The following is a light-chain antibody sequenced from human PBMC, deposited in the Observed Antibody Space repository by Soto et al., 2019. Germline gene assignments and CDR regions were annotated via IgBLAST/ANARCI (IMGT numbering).Light chain of an antibody. V-gene: IGKV3-11*01. CDR1: QTVGSY. J-gene: IGKJ5*01. CDR2: DAS. Sequence: IEFTQPPSTLSLSPGAIATLSCRASQTVGSYLAWFRQTTGRAPTLLIYDASNRATGIPARFSAIESGTDLPLNISRLEPEDGEVDEGQQRSNWTITFSPGTRLEIK. CDR3: QQRSNWTIT.